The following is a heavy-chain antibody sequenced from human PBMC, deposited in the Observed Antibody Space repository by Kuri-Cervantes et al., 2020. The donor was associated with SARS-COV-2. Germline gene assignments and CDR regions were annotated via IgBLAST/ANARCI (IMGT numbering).Heavy chain of an antibody. Sequence: GESLKISCAASGFTFSSCAMSWVRQAPGKGLEWVSAISGSGGSTYYADFVKGRFTISRDNSKNTLYLQMNSLRAEDTAVYYCAKDRGYSYGYGYFDYWGQGTLVTVSS. CDR1: GFTFSSCA. D-gene: IGHD5-18*01. V-gene: IGHV3-23*01. CDR2: ISGSGGST. J-gene: IGHJ4*02. CDR3: AKDRGYSYGYGYFDY.